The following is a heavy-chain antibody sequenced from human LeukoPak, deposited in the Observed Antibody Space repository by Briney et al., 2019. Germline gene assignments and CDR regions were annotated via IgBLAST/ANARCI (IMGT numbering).Heavy chain of an antibody. CDR2: IYYSGST. D-gene: IGHD5-18*01. Sequence: SETLSLTCTVSGGSISSYYWSWIRQPPGKGLEWIGYIYYSGSTNYNPSLKSRVTISVDTSKNQFSLKLSSVTAADTAVYYCARVLPPGPYIYGYMDVWGKGTTVTVSS. CDR3: ARVLPPGPYIYGYMDV. V-gene: IGHV4-59*01. CDR1: GGSISSYY. J-gene: IGHJ6*03.